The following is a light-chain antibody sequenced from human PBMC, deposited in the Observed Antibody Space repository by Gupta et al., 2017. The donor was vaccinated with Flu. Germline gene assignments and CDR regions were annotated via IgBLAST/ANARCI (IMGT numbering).Light chain of an antibody. CDR1: QNINTW. CDR2: KAS. Sequence: DIRMTQSPSTLSASVGDRVTITCRASQNINTWLAWYQQKPGKAPKLLIYKASSLESGVPSRFSGSGSGTEFALTISALQSDDFATYFCQQYNSDPWTFGQGTKVDVK. J-gene: IGKJ1*01. CDR3: QQYNSDPWT. V-gene: IGKV1-5*03.